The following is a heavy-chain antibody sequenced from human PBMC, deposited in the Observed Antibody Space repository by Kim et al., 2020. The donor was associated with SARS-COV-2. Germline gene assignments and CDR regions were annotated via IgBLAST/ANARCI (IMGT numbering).Heavy chain of an antibody. Sequence: GGSLRLSCAASGFTFSSYSMNWVRQAPGKGLEWVSSISSSSSYIYYADSVKGRFTISRDNAKNSLYLQMNSLRAEDTAVYYCAREVLPGGYYPREEYLGQGTLVSVSS. CDR3: AREVLPGGYYPREEY. D-gene: IGHD3-22*01. J-gene: IGHJ4*02. CDR1: GFTFSSYS. CDR2: ISSSSSYI. V-gene: IGHV3-21*01.